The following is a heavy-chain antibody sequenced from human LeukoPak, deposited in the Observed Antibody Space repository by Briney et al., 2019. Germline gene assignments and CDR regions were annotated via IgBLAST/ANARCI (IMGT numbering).Heavy chain of an antibody. J-gene: IGHJ4*02. CDR3: ARRQGCSSTSCPPDS. CDR1: GYTFTRYW. CDR2: IYPGDPDT. Sequence: GESLKISCKGSGYTFTRYWIGWVRQMSGKGLEWMGIIYPGDPDTRYSPSFQGQVTISADKSINTAYLQWSSLKASDTAMYYCARRQGCSSTSCPPDSWGQGTLVTVSS. D-gene: IGHD2-2*01. V-gene: IGHV5-51*01.